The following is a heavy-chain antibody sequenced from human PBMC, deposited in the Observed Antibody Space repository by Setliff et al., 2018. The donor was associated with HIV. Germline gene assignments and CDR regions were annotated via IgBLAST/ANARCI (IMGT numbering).Heavy chain of an antibody. D-gene: IGHD3-22*01. CDR1: GGSISSSSYY. CDR3: ARGGGYDRSGYYPFDY. Sequence: SETLSLTCTVSGGSISSSSYYWGWIRQPPGKGLEWIGSIYYSGSTYYNPSLKSRVTMSVDTSKNQFSLKLSSVTAADTAVYYCARGGGYDRSGYYPFDYWGQGTPVTVSS. V-gene: IGHV4-39*07. CDR2: IYYSGST. J-gene: IGHJ4*02.